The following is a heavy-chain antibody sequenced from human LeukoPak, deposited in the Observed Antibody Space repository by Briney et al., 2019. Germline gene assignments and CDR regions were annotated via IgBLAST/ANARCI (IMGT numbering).Heavy chain of an antibody. Sequence: GGSLRLSCAASGFTFSSYGMHWVRQAPGKGLEWVAFIRYDGSNKYYADSVKGRFTISRDNSKNTLYLQMNSLRAEDTAVYYCAKTAPDIVVVPAAKMDVWAKGPRSPSPQ. J-gene: IGHJ6*04. CDR1: GFTFSSYG. D-gene: IGHD2-2*01. V-gene: IGHV3-30*02. CDR3: AKTAPDIVVVPAAKMDV. CDR2: IRYDGSNK.